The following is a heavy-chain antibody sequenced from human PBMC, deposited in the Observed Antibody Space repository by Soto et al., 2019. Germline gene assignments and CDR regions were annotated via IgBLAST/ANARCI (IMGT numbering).Heavy chain of an antibody. J-gene: IGHJ4*02. CDR2: IYSGGST. Sequence: GGSLRLSCAASGFIVSSNYMSWVRQAPGKGLEWVSVIYSGGSTYYADSVKGRFTISRDNSKNTLYLQMNSLRAEDTAVYYCALSGAAAGVFDYWGQGTLVTVSS. D-gene: IGHD6-13*01. CDR1: GFIVSSNY. V-gene: IGHV3-66*01. CDR3: ALSGAAAGVFDY.